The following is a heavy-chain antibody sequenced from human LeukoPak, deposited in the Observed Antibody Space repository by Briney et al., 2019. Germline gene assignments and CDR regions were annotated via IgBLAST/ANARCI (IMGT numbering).Heavy chain of an antibody. D-gene: IGHD5-12*01. Sequence: PGGSLRLSCAASGFTVSSSYMSWVRQAPGNGLEWVSIISSAGTTYYADSVKGRFTISRDNAKDSLYLQMNSLRDEDSAVYYCARDSGNGGSDDYWGQGTLVTVSS. CDR1: GFTVSSSY. V-gene: IGHV3-66*01. CDR3: ARDSGNGGSDDY. CDR2: ISSAGTT. J-gene: IGHJ4*02.